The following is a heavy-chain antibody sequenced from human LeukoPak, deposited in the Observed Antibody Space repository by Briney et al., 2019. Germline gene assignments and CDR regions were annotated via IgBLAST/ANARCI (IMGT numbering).Heavy chain of an antibody. J-gene: IGHJ4*02. CDR2: ISSSGSTI. D-gene: IGHD2-21*01. CDR1: GFTFSSYE. CDR3: ARAARIFPLDY. V-gene: IGHV3-48*03. Sequence: GGSLRLSCAASGFTFSSYEMNWFRQAPGKGLEWVSYISSSGSTIYYADSVKGRFTISRDNAKNSLYLQMNSLRAEDTAVYYCARAARIFPLDYWGQGTLVTVSS.